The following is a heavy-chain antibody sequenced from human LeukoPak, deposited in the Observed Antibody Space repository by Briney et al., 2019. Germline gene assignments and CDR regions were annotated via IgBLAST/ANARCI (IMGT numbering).Heavy chain of an antibody. D-gene: IGHD6-13*01. CDR1: GFTFSSYW. J-gene: IGHJ4*02. Sequence: GGSLRLSCAASGFTFSSYWMSWVRQAPGKGLKWVANIKQGGSEKYYVDSVKGRFTISRDNAKNSLYLQMNSLRAEDTAVYYCARDGIAAAVSSDYWGQGTLVTVSS. CDR2: IKQGGSEK. V-gene: IGHV3-7*01. CDR3: ARDGIAAAVSSDY.